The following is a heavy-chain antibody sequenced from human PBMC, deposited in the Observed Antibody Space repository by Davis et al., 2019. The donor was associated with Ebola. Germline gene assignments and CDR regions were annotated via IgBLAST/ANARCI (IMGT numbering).Heavy chain of an antibody. Sequence: GESPKIPCAAPGFIFSSYVMRWVRQAPGKGLEWVSSISVRSITYHADSVKGRFTISRDNCKNTLYLQMNRLRAEDTAVDYCAKVHPPTTVTTGWFDPWGQGTLVTVSS. CDR2: ISVRSIT. V-gene: IGHV3-23*01. CDR1: GFIFSSYV. D-gene: IGHD4-17*01. CDR3: AKVHPPTTVTTGWFDP. J-gene: IGHJ5*02.